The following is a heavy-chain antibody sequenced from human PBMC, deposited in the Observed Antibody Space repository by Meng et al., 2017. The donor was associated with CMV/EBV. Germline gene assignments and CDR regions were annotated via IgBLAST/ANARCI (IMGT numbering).Heavy chain of an antibody. J-gene: IGHJ6*02. V-gene: IGHV4-61*01. CDR2: IYYIGST. D-gene: IGHD3-3*01. CDR3: ASSGGYDFWSGYSYGMDV. CDR1: GGSVSSGSYY. Sequence: SETLSLTCTVSGGSVSSGSYYWSWILQPPGKGLEWIGYIYYIGSTNYNHSLKSRVTISVDTSKNQFSLKLSSVTAADTAVYYCASSGGYDFWSGYSYGMDVWGQGTTVTVSS.